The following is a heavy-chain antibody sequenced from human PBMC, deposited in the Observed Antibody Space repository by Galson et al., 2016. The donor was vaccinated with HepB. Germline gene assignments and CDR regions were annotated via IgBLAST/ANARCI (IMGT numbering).Heavy chain of an antibody. CDR2: IDRDGDE. CDR3: ARSRAVAGTDYYYYVMDV. Sequence: PALVKPTQTLTVTCTFSGFSLSTSEMCVSWIRQPPGKALEWLALIDRDGDEYYSTSLETRLTISKDTSKNQVVLTMTNMDPVDTATYYCARSRAVAGTDYYYYVMDVWGQGTPVTVSS. CDR1: GFSLSTSEMC. V-gene: IGHV2-70*01. J-gene: IGHJ6*02. D-gene: IGHD6-19*01.